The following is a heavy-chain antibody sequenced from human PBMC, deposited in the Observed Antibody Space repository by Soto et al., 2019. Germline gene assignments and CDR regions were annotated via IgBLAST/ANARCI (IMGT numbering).Heavy chain of an antibody. V-gene: IGHV3-66*01. CDR1: GFTVSSNY. Sequence: EVQLVESGGGLVQPGGSLGLSCAASGFTVSSNYRSWVRQAPGRGLEWVSVIYSGGSTYYADSVKGRFTISRDNSKNTLYLQMNSLRAEDTAVYYCARGYSGYDWDDAFDIWGQGTMVTVSS. D-gene: IGHD5-12*01. J-gene: IGHJ3*02. CDR3: ARGYSGYDWDDAFDI. CDR2: IYSGGST.